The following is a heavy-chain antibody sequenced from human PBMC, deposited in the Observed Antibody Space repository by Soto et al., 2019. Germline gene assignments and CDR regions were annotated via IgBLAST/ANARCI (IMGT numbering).Heavy chain of an antibody. Sequence: QVQLQESGPGLVKPSETLSLTCTVSGGSISSYDWSWSRQRPRKGLESIGISFYTGRTSYNPSLNRRVSISIAVSKYQFSLKLNSVTAAFASVYDCYSVIGDRGMRFDYWGQGTLVAVS. D-gene: IGHD3-10*01. CDR1: GGSISSYD. CDR3: YSVIGDRGMRFDY. J-gene: IGHJ4*02. V-gene: IGHV4-59*01. CDR2: SFYTGRT.